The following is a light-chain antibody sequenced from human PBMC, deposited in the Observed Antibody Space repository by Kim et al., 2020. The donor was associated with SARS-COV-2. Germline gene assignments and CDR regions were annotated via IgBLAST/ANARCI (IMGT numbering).Light chain of an antibody. CDR2: EVS. J-gene: IGLJ1*01. V-gene: IGLV2-23*02. Sequence: GQSITIPSTGTSSDVGSYNLVSWYQQHPGKAPKLMVYEVSKRPSGVSNRFSGSKSGNTASLTISGLQAEDEADYYCCSYAGSSTYVFGTGTKVTVL. CDR1: SSDVGSYNL. CDR3: CSYAGSSTYV.